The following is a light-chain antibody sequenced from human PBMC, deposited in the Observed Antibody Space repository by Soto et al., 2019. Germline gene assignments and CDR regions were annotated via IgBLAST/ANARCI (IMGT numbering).Light chain of an antibody. CDR2: GAS. Sequence: EIVMTQSPATLSVTPGERATLSCRASQSVSSNLAWYQQKPGQAPRLLIYGASTRATGIPARFSGSGSGTELTLTISSLQPDDFATYYCQQYNTFWTFGQGTKVDI. V-gene: IGKV3-15*01. CDR1: QSVSSN. CDR3: QQYNTFWT. J-gene: IGKJ1*01.